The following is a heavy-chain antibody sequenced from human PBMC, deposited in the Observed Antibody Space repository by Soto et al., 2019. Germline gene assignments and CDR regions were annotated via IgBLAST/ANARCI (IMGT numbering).Heavy chain of an antibody. V-gene: IGHV1-18*01. CDR1: GYTFTRSG. J-gene: IGHJ6*02. D-gene: IGHD5-12*01. CDR3: ASEGVAPYYYYGMDV. CDR2: ISSYNGDT. Sequence: QVQLVQSGAEVKKPGASVKVSCKASGYTFTRSGISWVRQAPGQGPEWMGWISSYNGDTNYAQTVQGRVTMTTDTTTSTAYRELRSLRSDDTAVYYCASEGVAPYYYYGMDVWGQGTPVTVSS.